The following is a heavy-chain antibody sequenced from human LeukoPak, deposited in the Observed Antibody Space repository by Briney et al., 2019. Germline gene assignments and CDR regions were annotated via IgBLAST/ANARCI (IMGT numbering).Heavy chain of an antibody. CDR2: IIPIFGTA. Sequence: GASVKVSCKASGGTFSSYAISWVRQAPGQGLEWMGGIIPIFGTANYAQKFQGRVTITADESTSTAYMELSSLRSEDTAVYYGARGRVVAATSWFDPWGQGTLVTVSS. V-gene: IGHV1-69*13. CDR3: ARGRVVAATSWFDP. D-gene: IGHD2-15*01. J-gene: IGHJ5*01. CDR1: GGTFSSYA.